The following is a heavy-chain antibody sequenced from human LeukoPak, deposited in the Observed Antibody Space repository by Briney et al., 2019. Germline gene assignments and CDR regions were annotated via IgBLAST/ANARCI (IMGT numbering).Heavy chain of an antibody. CDR3: ARLSGGAYYFDY. J-gene: IGHJ4*02. D-gene: IGHD3-10*01. CDR1: GCTDSSNY. CDR2: IYSGGST. V-gene: IGHV3-53*01. Sequence: GGSLRLSCAASGCTDSSNYMSWVHQAPGKELEWVSVIYSGGSTYYADSVKSRFTISRDNSKNPLYLQMTSLRAEDTAVYYCARLSGGAYYFDYWGQGTLVTVSS.